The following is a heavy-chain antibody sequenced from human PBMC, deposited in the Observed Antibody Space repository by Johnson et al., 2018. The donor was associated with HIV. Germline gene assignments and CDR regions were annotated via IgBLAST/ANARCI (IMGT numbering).Heavy chain of an antibody. CDR1: GFTFSSYA. Sequence: QVQLVESGGGVVQPGRCLRLSCAASGFTFSSYAMHWVRQAPGKGLEWVAVIWYDGSNKYYADSVKGRFTISRDNSKNTLYLQMNSLRAEDTALYYCAKDVGNYWPDAFDIWGQGTMVTVSS. D-gene: IGHD3-22*01. CDR2: IWYDGSNK. V-gene: IGHV3-30*04. CDR3: AKDVGNYWPDAFDI. J-gene: IGHJ3*02.